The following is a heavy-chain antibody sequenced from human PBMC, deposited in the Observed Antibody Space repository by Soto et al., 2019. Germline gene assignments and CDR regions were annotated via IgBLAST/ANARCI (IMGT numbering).Heavy chain of an antibody. D-gene: IGHD2-15*01. V-gene: IGHV1-18*01. Sequence: ASVKVSCKASGYTFTSYGISWVRQAPGQGLEWMGWISAYNGNTNYAQKLQGRVTMTTDTSTSTAYMELRSLRSDDTAVYYCARVVYCSGGSCDWFDPWGQGTLVTVSS. CDR1: GYTFTSYG. CDR3: ARVVYCSGGSCDWFDP. CDR2: ISAYNGNT. J-gene: IGHJ5*02.